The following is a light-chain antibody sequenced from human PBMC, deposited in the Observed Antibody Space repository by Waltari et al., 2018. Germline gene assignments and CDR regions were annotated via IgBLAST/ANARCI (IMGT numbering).Light chain of an antibody. CDR2: EDN. V-gene: IGLV6-57*01. CDR3: QSYDSSYPAV. Sequence: NFMLTQPHSVSESPGKTVTISCTRSSGSIASSYVQWFQQRPGSSPTTVIFEDNQRPSGVPDRCSGSIDSSSNSASLTISGLQTEDEADYYCQSYDSSYPAVVGGGTQLTVL. J-gene: IGLJ7*01. CDR1: SGSIASSY.